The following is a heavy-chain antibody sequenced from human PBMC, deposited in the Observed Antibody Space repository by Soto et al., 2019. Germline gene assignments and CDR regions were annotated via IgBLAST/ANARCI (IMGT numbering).Heavy chain of an antibody. CDR3: AKHLSVYSRAAGGNWFDP. Sequence: PGGSLRLSCAASGFTFSSYAMSWVRQAPGKGLEWVSTISGNGGSTYYADSVMGRFTISRDDSKNTLYMQMNSLSAEDTAVYYCAKHLSVYSRAAGGNWFDPWGPGTLVT. D-gene: IGHD6-25*01. V-gene: IGHV3-23*01. CDR2: ISGNGGST. CDR1: GFTFSSYA. J-gene: IGHJ5*02.